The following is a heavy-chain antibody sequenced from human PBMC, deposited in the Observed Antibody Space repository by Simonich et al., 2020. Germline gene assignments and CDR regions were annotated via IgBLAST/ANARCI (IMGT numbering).Heavy chain of an antibody. CDR1: GFTFSSYW. Sequence: EVQLVESGGGLVQPGGSPRLSCAASGFTFSSYWMSWVRQAPGKGLEWVANIKQDGSEKYYVDSVKCRFTIARDNAKNSLYLQMNSLRAEDTAVYYCARDGLGTAYYYYMDVWGKGTTVTVSS. J-gene: IGHJ6*03. D-gene: IGHD7-27*01. CDR3: ARDGLGTAYYYYMDV. V-gene: IGHV3-7*01. CDR2: IKQDGSEK.